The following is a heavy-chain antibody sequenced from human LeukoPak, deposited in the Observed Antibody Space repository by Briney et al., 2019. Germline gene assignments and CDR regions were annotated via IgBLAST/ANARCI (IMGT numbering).Heavy chain of an antibody. D-gene: IGHD5-18*01. CDR2: IYYSGST. CDR3: ASRGYSYGYGQRNDAFDI. Sequence: PSETLSLTCTVSGGSISSYYWSWIRQPPGKGLEWIGYIYYSGSTNDNPSLKSRVTISVDTSKNQFSLKLSSVTAADTAVYYCASRGYSYGYGQRNDAFDIWGQGTMVTVSS. V-gene: IGHV4-59*01. CDR1: GGSISSYY. J-gene: IGHJ3*02.